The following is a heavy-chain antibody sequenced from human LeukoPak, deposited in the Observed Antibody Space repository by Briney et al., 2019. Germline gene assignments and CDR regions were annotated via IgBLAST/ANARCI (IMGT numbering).Heavy chain of an antibody. J-gene: IGHJ5*02. CDR1: GYSFTSYW. CDR3: ARQQADDYSPYTFNWFDP. V-gene: IGHV5-51*01. Sequence: GESLKISCKGSGYSFTSYWIAWVRQMPGKGLEWMGIIYPGDSDTRYSPSFQGQVTISADKSISTAYLQWSSLKASDTAMYYCARQQADDYSPYTFNWFDPWGQGTLVTVSS. CDR2: IYPGDSDT. D-gene: IGHD4-11*01.